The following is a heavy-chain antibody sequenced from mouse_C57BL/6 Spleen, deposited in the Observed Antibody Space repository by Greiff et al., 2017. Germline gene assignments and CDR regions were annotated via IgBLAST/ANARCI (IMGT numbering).Heavy chain of an antibody. V-gene: IGHV1-22*01. CDR1: GYTFTDYN. J-gene: IGHJ4*01. Sequence: EVQLQQSGPELVKPGASVKMSCKASGYTFTDYNMHWVKQSHGKSLEWIGYINPNNGGTSYNQKFKGKATLTVNKSSSTAYMELRSLTSEDSAVYYCARRPYYYGSSYVDYAMDYWGQGTSVTVSS. CDR3: ARRPYYYGSSYVDYAMDY. CDR2: INPNNGGT. D-gene: IGHD1-1*01.